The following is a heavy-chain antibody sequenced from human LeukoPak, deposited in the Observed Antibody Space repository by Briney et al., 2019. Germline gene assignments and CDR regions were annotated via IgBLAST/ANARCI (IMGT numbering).Heavy chain of an antibody. V-gene: IGHV4-31*03. Sequence: SETLSLTCTVSGGSISSGGYYWSWIRQHPGKGLEWIGYIYYSGSTYYNPSLKSRVTISVDTSKNQFSLKLSSVTAADMAVYYCAREARNGNIDYWGQGTLVTVSS. CDR2: IYYSGST. J-gene: IGHJ4*02. D-gene: IGHD2/OR15-2a*01. CDR3: AREARNGNIDY. CDR1: GGSISSGGYY.